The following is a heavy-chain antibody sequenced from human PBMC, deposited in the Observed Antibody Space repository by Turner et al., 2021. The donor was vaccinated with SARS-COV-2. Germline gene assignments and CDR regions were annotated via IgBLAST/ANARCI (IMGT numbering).Heavy chain of an antibody. J-gene: IGHJ2*01. CDR1: GYTFTGYH. CDR2: INPNSGGT. CDR3: ARGLRDFDL. V-gene: IGHV1-2*02. Sequence: QVQLVQSGAEVKKPGASVKVSCKASGYTFTGYHMHWVRQAPGQGLEWMGWINPNSGGTNYAQKIQGRVTMTRDTSISTAYMELSRLRSDDTAVYYCARGLRDFDLWGRGTLVTVSS. D-gene: IGHD3-10*01.